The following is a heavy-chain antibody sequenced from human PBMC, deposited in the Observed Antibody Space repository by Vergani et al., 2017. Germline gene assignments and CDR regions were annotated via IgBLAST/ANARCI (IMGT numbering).Heavy chain of an antibody. Sequence: QVQLVESGGDVVKPGGSLRLSCAASGFTFRNIGIHWVRQAPGKGLEWIGEIRHDGITHYSPSLKSRVTISIDTSTHQFSLNLRSVTAADTAVYYCAREGYCTNGVCFTLFDVWGQGALVTVSS. CDR1: GFTFRNIG. CDR3: AREGYCTNGVCFTLFDV. D-gene: IGHD2-8*01. V-gene: IGHV4-4*02. CDR2: IRHDGIT. J-gene: IGHJ4*02.